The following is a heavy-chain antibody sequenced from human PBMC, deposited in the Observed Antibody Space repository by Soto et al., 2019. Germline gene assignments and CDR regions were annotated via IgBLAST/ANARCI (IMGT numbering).Heavy chain of an antibody. CDR3: AKGYCSGGSCIDAFDI. V-gene: IGHV3-23*01. Sequence: GGSLRLSCAASGFTFSSYAMSWVRQAPGKGLEWVSAISGSGDSTYYADSVKGRFTISRDNSKNTLYLQMNSLRAEDTAVYYCAKGYCSGGSCIDAFDIWGQGTMVTVSS. J-gene: IGHJ3*02. D-gene: IGHD2-15*01. CDR2: ISGSGDST. CDR1: GFTFSSYA.